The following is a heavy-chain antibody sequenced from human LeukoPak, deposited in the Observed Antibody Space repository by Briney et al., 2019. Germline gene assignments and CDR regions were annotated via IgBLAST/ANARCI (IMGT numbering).Heavy chain of an antibody. J-gene: IGHJ6*02. D-gene: IGHD2-2*01. CDR3: ARDVVVPAAKLGNYYYGMDV. CDR2: ISSSSSYI. Sequence: PGGSLRLSCAASGFTFSSYSMNWVRQAPGKGLEWVSSISSSSSYIYYADSVKGRFTISRDNAKNSLYLQMNSLRAEDTAVYYCARDVVVPAAKLGNYYYGMDVWGQGTTVAVSS. CDR1: GFTFSSYS. V-gene: IGHV3-21*01.